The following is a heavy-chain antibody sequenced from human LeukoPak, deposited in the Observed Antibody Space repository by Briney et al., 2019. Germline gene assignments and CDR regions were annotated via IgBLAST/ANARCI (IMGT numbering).Heavy chain of an antibody. J-gene: IGHJ3*02. D-gene: IGHD4-23*01. CDR2: INHSGSI. V-gene: IGHV4-34*01. CDR3: ARLRVVTEAFDI. CDR1: GAFFSDSY. Sequence: SETLSLTCAVYGAFFSDSYWSWIRQPPGKGLEWIGEINHSGSINYSPSLKSRVIISVDTSKNQFSLKLSSVTAADTAVYYCARLRVVTEAFDIWGQGTMVTVSS.